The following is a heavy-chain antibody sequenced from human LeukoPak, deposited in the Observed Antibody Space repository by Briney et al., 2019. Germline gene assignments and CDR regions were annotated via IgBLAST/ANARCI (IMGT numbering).Heavy chain of an antibody. CDR2: INPNSGGT. CDR1: GYTFTGYY. CDR3: ARDGVVVPAAPVYYYYYMDV. J-gene: IGHJ6*03. Sequence: GASVKVSCKASGYTFTGYYMHWVRQAPGQGLEWMGWINPNSGGTNYAQKFQGRVTMTRDTSISTAYMELSRLRSDDTAVYYCARDGVVVPAAPVYYYYYMDVWGKGTTVTVSS. V-gene: IGHV1-2*02. D-gene: IGHD2-2*01.